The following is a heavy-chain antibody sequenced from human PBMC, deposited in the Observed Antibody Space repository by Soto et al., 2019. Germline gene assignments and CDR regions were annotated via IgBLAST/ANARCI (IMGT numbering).Heavy chain of an antibody. V-gene: IGHV4-59*11. CDR2: TYYSGST. J-gene: IGHJ4*02. Sequence: SETLSLTCSVSGGSISLHYWSWIRQPPGKGLEWIGFTYYSGSTTYNPSLNSRVTISADTSNNQFSLRLTSVTAADTAVYYCARDAGGPYDHWGQGTLVTVSS. CDR1: GGSISLHY. D-gene: IGHD2-15*01. CDR3: ARDAGGPYDH.